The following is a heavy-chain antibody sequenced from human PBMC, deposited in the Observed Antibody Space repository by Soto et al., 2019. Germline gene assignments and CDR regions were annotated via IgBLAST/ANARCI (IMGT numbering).Heavy chain of an antibody. CDR3: AIECASRCGNWFDP. D-gene: IGHD4-17*01. J-gene: IGHJ5*02. Sequence: QVQLVQSGAEVKKPGASVKVSCKASGYTFTSYYMHWVRQAPGQGLEWMGIINPSGGSTSYAQKFQGGDTMTRDTSTSTVYMDVTSLGSDETGVYYCAIECASRCGNWFDPWGQGTLVTVSS. V-gene: IGHV1-46*01. CDR2: INPSGGST. CDR1: GYTFTSYY.